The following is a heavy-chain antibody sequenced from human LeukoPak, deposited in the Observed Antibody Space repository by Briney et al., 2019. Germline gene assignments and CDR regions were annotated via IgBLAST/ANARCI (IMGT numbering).Heavy chain of an antibody. Sequence: PGGSLRLSCAASGFTFSSYSMNWVRQAPGKGLEWVSYISSSSSTIYYADSVKGRFTISRDNAKNSLYLQMNSLRAEDTAVYYCARVSSGGLDAFDIWGQGTMVTVSS. V-gene: IGHV3-48*01. D-gene: IGHD6-25*01. J-gene: IGHJ3*02. CDR3: ARVSSGGLDAFDI. CDR2: ISSSSSTI. CDR1: GFTFSSYS.